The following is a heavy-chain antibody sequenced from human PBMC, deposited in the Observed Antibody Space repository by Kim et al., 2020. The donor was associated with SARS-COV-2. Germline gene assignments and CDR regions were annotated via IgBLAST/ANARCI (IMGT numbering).Heavy chain of an antibody. CDR3: ARGVLWFGGNWFDP. Sequence: SETLSLTCAVYGGSFSGYYWSWIRQPPGKGLEWIGEINYSGSTNYNPSLKSRVTISVDTSKNQFSLKLSSVTAADTAVYYCARGVLWFGGNWFDPWGQGTLVTVSS. J-gene: IGHJ5*02. V-gene: IGHV4-34*01. D-gene: IGHD3-10*01. CDR2: INYSGST. CDR1: GGSFSGYY.